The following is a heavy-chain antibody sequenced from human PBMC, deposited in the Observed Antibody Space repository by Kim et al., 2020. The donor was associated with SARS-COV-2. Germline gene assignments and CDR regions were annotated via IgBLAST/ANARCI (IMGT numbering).Heavy chain of an antibody. J-gene: IGHJ4*02. V-gene: IGHV3-9*01. Sequence: KCRFTISRDNAKNPLYLQMNSLRAEDTALYYCAKDSIQVRSSWTHFDYWGQGTLVTVSS. D-gene: IGHD6-13*01. CDR3: AKDSIQVRSSWTHFDY.